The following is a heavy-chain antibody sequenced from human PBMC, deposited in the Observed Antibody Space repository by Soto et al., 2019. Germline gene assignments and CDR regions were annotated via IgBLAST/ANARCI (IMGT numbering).Heavy chain of an antibody. CDR3: ARVGGDDFGDYVGFDY. J-gene: IGHJ4*02. CDR1: GGSIRDYF. V-gene: IGHV4-59*01. CDR2: IYYSGRT. D-gene: IGHD4-17*01. Sequence: LSLTCTVSGGSIRDYFWTWIRQPPGKGLEWIGYIYYSGRTNYNPFLKSRVSISVDTSKNHFSLQLRSVTAADTAVYYCARVGGDDFGDYVGFDYWGQGTLVTVSP.